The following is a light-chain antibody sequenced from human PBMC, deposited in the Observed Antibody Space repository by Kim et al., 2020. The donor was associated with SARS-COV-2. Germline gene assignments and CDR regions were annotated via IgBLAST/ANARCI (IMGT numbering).Light chain of an antibody. CDR2: GAS. CDR3: QQFGGSSWT. V-gene: IGKV3-20*01. J-gene: IGKJ1*01. CDR1: QSVIRSY. Sequence: EIVWTQTPGTLSLSPGERATLSCRASQSVIRSYLAWYQQKPGQAPRLLIYGASSRATGIPDRFSGSGSGTDFTLTISRLEPEDFAVYYCQQFGGSSWTFGQGTKVDIK.